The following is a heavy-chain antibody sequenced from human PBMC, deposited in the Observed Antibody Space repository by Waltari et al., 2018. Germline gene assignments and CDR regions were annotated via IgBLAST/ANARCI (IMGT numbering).Heavy chain of an antibody. Sequence: EVQLVESGGGLVQPGGSLRLSCAASGFTFSSYAMSWVRQAPGKGLEWVSAISGSGGSTYDADSVKGRFTISRDNSKNTLYLQMNSLRAEDTAVYYCVRSYYYDSSGYYPPDYWGQGTLVTVSS. J-gene: IGHJ4*02. D-gene: IGHD3-22*01. CDR1: GFTFSSYA. CDR3: VRSYYYDSSGYYPPDY. CDR2: ISGSGGST. V-gene: IGHV3-23*04.